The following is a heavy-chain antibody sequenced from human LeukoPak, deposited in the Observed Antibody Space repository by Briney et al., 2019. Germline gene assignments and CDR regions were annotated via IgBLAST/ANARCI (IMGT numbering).Heavy chain of an antibody. D-gene: IGHD3-10*01. J-gene: IGHJ4*02. CDR1: GFTFSSYA. CDR2: IWYDGSNK. Sequence: GGSLRLSCAASGFTFSSYAMHWVRQAPGKGLEWAAVIWYDGSNKYYADSVKGRFTISRDNSKNTLYLQMNSLRAEDTAVYYCARETLTYFYDSGSRHWGQGTLVTVSS. V-gene: IGHV3-33*01. CDR3: ARETLTYFYDSGSRH.